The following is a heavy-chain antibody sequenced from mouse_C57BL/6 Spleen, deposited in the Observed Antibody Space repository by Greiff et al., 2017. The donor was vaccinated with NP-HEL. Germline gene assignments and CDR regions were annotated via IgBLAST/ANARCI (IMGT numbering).Heavy chain of an antibody. V-gene: IGHV1-15*01. CDR3: TRKRAYDGYPHYYAMDY. D-gene: IGHD2-3*01. CDR1: GYTFTDYE. Sequence: QVQLQQSGAELVRPGASVTLSCKASGYTFTDYEMHWVKQTPVHGLEWIGAIDPETGGTAYNQKFKGKAILTADKSSSTAYMELRSLTSEDSAVYYCTRKRAYDGYPHYYAMDYWGQGTSVTVSS. J-gene: IGHJ4*01. CDR2: IDPETGGT.